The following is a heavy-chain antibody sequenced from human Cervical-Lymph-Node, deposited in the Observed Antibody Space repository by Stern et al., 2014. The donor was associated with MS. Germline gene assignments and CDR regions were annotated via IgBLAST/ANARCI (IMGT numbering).Heavy chain of an antibody. D-gene: IGHD1-26*01. CDR2: INPNSGGT. J-gene: IGHJ4*02. CDR1: GYTFTDYY. V-gene: IGHV1-2*06. Sequence: VQLVESGAEVKKPGASVKVSCKASGYTFTDYYMHWVRQAPGQGLEWMGLINPNSGGTNYAQKFQGRVTMTRDTSISTAYMELSRLRSDDTAVYYCARERALIVGATTGFDYWGQGTLVTVSS. CDR3: ARERALIVGATTGFDY.